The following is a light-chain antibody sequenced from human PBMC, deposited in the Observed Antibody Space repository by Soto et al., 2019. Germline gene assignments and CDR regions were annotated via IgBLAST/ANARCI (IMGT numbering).Light chain of an antibody. J-gene: IGKJ3*01. CDR1: HAISTY. V-gene: IGKV1-27*01. CDR2: SAS. CDR3: QQFNSAPNT. Sequence: DLQMTQSPSSLSASVGDRVTITCRASHAISTYLAWYQQKPGKVPKLLIYSASTLHSGVPSRFSGSGSGSDFTLTISSLQPEDVATYYCQQFNSAPNTFGPGTKVDIK.